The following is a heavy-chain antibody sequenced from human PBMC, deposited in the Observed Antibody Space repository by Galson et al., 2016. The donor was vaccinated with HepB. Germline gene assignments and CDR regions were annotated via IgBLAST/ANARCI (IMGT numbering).Heavy chain of an antibody. CDR1: GYTFTNYA. CDR3: ARVRIRYFDWLSQFDSNVFDI. D-gene: IGHD3-9*01. Sequence: SVKVSCKASGYTFTNYAMNWVRQAPGQGLEWLGWINTNTENPTYAQGFTGLFVFSLDTSVSTAYLQISSLGADDTAIYYCARVRIRYFDWLSQFDSNVFDIWGQGTMVTVSS. CDR2: INTNTENP. J-gene: IGHJ3*02. V-gene: IGHV7-4-1*02.